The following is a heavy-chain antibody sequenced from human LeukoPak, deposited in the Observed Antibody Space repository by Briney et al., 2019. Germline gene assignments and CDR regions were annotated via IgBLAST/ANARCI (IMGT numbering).Heavy chain of an antibody. CDR3: AKVERGGGSFDY. D-gene: IGHD3-16*01. CDR1: GFTFSSYA. V-gene: IGHV3-23*01. J-gene: IGHJ4*02. CDR2: ISGSGGST. Sequence: GGSLRLSCAAAGFTFSSYAMSWVRQAPGKGLEWVSAISGSGGSTYYADSVKGRFTISRDNSKNTLYLQMNSLRAEDTAVYYCAKVERGGGSFDYWGQGTLVTVSS.